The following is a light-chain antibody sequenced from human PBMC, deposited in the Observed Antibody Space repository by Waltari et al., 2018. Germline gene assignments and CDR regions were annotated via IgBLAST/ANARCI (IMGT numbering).Light chain of an antibody. CDR1: SGHSSNI. V-gene: IGLV4-69*01. J-gene: IGLJ3*02. Sequence: QLVLTQSPSASASLGASVKLTCTLSSGHSSNIIAWLQQQPGKGPRYLMHVNSDGSHRKGVEIPDRFSGSSSGAERYLTISSLQSEDEADYYCETGGHGTWVFGGGTKLTVL. CDR2: VNSDGSH. CDR3: ETGGHGTWV.